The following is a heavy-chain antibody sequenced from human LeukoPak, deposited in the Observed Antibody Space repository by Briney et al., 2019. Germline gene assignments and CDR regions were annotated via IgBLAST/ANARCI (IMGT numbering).Heavy chain of an antibody. CDR1: GFTFSSYG. CDR2: ISYDGSNK. J-gene: IGHJ4*02. V-gene: IGHV3-30*18. CDR3: AKQLYGSGSYITYFDY. D-gene: IGHD3-10*01. Sequence: GGSLRLSCAASGFTFSSYGMHWVRQAPGKGLERVAVISYDGSNKYYADSVKGRFTISRDNSKNTLYLQMNSLRAEDTAVYYCAKQLYGSGSYITYFDYWGQGTLVTVSS.